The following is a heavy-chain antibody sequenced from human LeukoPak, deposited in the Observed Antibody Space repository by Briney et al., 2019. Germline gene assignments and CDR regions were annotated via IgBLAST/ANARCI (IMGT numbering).Heavy chain of an antibody. J-gene: IGHJ6*02. Sequence: PGRSLRLSCAASGFTFDDYAMHWVRQAPGKGLEWVSGISWNSGSIGYADSVKGRFTISRDNAKNSLYLQMNSLRAEDTALYYCAKDIVGGDYGDYGLVGNYGMDVWGQGTTVTVSS. CDR3: AKDIVGGDYGDYGLVGNYGMDV. D-gene: IGHD4-17*01. V-gene: IGHV3-9*01. CDR1: GFTFDDYA. CDR2: ISWNSGSI.